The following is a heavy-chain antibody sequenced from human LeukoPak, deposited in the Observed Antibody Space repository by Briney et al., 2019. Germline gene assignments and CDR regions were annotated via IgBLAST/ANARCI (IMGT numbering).Heavy chain of an antibody. V-gene: IGHV3-48*01. CDR1: GFTFSSYS. D-gene: IGHD3-10*01. Sequence: GGSLRLSCAASGFTFSSYSMNWVRQAPGKGLEWVSYISSSSSTIYYADSVKGRLTISRDNARNSLYLQMNSLRAEDTAVYYCARGGNYYNEAFDIWGQGTMVTVSS. J-gene: IGHJ3*02. CDR3: ARGGNYYNEAFDI. CDR2: ISSSSSTI.